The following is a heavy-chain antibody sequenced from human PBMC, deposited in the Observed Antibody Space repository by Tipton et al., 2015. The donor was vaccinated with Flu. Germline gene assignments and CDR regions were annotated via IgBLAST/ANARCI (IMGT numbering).Heavy chain of an antibody. J-gene: IGHJ4*02. CDR2: IYSSGST. CDR1: AGSISGYY. CDR3: ARDLTGVPGPQTHYFDY. Sequence: TLSLTCTVSAGSISGYYWSWIRQPAGKGLEWIGRIYSSGSTNYNPSLKSRVSLSVDTSRNQFSLKLSSVTAADTAVYYCARDLTGVPGPQTHYFDYWGQGMLVTVSS. D-gene: IGHD6-19*01. V-gene: IGHV4-4*07.